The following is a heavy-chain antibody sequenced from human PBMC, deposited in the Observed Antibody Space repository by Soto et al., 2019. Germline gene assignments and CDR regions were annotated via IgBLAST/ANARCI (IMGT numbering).Heavy chain of an antibody. V-gene: IGHV1-69*01. Sequence: QVQLVQSGAEVKKPGSSVKVSCKASGGTFSSYAISWVRQAPGQGLEWTGGIIPIFGTANYAQKFQGRVTITADESTSTAYMELSSLRSEDTAVYYCAREGTSGIAAAGTLYYYYGMDVWGQGTTVTVSS. CDR3: AREGTSGIAAAGTLYYYYGMDV. CDR1: GGTFSSYA. CDR2: IIPIFGTA. J-gene: IGHJ6*02. D-gene: IGHD6-13*01.